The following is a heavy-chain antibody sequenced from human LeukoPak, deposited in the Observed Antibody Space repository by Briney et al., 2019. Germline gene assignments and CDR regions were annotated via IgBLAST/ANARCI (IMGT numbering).Heavy chain of an antibody. CDR1: GGSISSYY. CDR3: ARDLDSSSWYD. D-gene: IGHD6-13*01. V-gene: IGHV4-59*01. Sequence: SETLSLTCTVSGGSISSYYWSWIRQPPGKGLEWIGYIYYSGSTNYNPSPKSRVTISVDTSKNQFSLKLSSVTAADTAVYYCARDLDSSSWYDWGQGTLVTVSS. J-gene: IGHJ4*02. CDR2: IYYSGST.